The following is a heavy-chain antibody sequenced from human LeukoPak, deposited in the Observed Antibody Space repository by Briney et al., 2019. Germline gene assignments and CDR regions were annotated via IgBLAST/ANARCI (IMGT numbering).Heavy chain of an antibody. D-gene: IGHD4-17*01. CDR2: IIPIFGTA. V-gene: IGHV1-69*13. Sequence: SVKVSCKASGGTFSSYAISWVRQAPGQGLEWMGGIIPIFGTANYAQKFQGRVTITADESTSTAYMELRSLRSDDTAVYYCARDRRHGDYAYWGQGTLVTVSS. J-gene: IGHJ4*02. CDR3: ARDRRHGDYAY. CDR1: GGTFSSYA.